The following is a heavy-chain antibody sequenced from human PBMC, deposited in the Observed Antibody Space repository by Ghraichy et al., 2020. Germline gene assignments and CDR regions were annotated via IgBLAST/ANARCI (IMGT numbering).Heavy chain of an antibody. CDR3: ARDVGYCSGGSCYLWYFDL. J-gene: IGHJ2*01. D-gene: IGHD2-15*01. V-gene: IGHV4-4*07. Sequence: SQTLSLTCTVSGGSISSYYWSWIRQPAGKGLEWIGRIYTSGSTNYNPSLKSRVTMSVDTSKNQFSLKLSSVTAADTAVYYCARDVGYCSGGSCYLWYFDLWGRGTLVTVSS. CDR1: GGSISSYY. CDR2: IYTSGST.